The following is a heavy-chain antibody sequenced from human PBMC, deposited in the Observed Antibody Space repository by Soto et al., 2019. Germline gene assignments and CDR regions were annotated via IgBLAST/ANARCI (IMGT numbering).Heavy chain of an antibody. Sequence: WASLKISCKGSGYSFTSYWISWVRQMPGKGLEWMGRIDPSDSYTNYSPSFQGHVTISADKSISTAYLQWSSLKASDTAMYYCARHGGGLRFLEWLLDYYGMDVWGQGTTVTVCS. CDR3: ARHGGGLRFLEWLLDYYGMDV. CDR2: IDPSDSYT. V-gene: IGHV5-10-1*01. J-gene: IGHJ6*02. D-gene: IGHD3-3*01. CDR1: GYSFTSYW.